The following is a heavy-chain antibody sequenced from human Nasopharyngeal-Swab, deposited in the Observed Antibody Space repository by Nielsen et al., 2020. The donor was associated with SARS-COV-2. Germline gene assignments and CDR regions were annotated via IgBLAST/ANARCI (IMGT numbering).Heavy chain of an antibody. CDR2: ISYDGSNK. J-gene: IGHJ6*02. CDR1: GFTFSSYA. Sequence: GESLKISCAASGFTFSSYAMHWVRQAPGKGLEWVAVISYDGSNKYYADSVKGRFTISRDNSKNTLYLQMNSLRAEDTAVYYCAREPPSLGMDVWGQGTTVTVSS. CDR3: AREPPSLGMDV. V-gene: IGHV3-30-3*01.